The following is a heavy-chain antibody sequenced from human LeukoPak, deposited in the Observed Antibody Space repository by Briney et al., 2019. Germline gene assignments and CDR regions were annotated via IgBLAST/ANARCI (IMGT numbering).Heavy chain of an antibody. CDR1: EFTFSNYA. Sequence: GRSLRLSCAASEFTFSNYALHWVRQAPGKGLQWVAVISYDGNTIHYADSVKGRFTTSRDNSKNTLYLQMNSLRAEDTAVYYCARIQEPEYYFDYWGQGTLVTVSS. CDR2: ISYDGNTI. V-gene: IGHV3-30*14. CDR3: ARIQEPEYYFDY. D-gene: IGHD5-18*01. J-gene: IGHJ4*02.